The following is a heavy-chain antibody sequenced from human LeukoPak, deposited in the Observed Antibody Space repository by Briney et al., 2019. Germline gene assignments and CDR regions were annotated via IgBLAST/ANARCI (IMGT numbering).Heavy chain of an antibody. CDR3: AKDPNGDYVGAFDF. D-gene: IGHD4-23*01. CDR2: ITSTTSST. V-gene: IGHV3-23*01. J-gene: IGHJ3*01. Sequence: PGGSLRLSCAASGFTFSIYAMHWVSQAPGKGLEWVSTITSTTSSTSYADSVKGRFTISRDNSKRTLYLQMNSLRAEDTAMYYCAKDPNGDYVGAFDFWGQGTLVTVSS. CDR1: GFTFSIYA.